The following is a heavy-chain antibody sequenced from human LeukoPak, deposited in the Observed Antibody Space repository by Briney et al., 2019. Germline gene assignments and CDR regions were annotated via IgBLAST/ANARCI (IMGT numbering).Heavy chain of an antibody. J-gene: IGHJ5*02. D-gene: IGHD2-2*01. V-gene: IGHV3-21*04. Sequence: PGGSLRLSCAASGFTFSSYSMNWVRQAPGKGLEWVSSISSSSSYIYYADSVKGRFTISRDNSKNTLFLQMNSLRAEDTALYYCVACGSASCYGDRFDPWGQGTLVTVSS. CDR1: GFTFSSYS. CDR3: VACGSASCYGDRFDP. CDR2: ISSSSSYI.